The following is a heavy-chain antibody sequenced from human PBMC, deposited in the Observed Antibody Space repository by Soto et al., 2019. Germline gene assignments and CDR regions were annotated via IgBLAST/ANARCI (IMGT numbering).Heavy chain of an antibody. CDR1: GYSFTNYW. D-gene: IGHD2-15*01. CDR2: IYPGDPDT. J-gene: IGHJ3*02. V-gene: IGHV5-51*01. CDR3: GYCSGGGMNGFDI. Sequence: GESLKISCKGSGYSFTNYWIGWVRQMPGKGLEWMAIIYPGDPDTRYSPSFQGQVTISADKSISTAYLQWSSLKASDTAMYYCGYCSGGGMNGFDIWGQGTMVTVSS.